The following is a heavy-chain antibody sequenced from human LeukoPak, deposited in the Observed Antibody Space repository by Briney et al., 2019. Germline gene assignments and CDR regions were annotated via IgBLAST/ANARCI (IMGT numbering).Heavy chain of an antibody. CDR1: GYTFTDYY. D-gene: IGHD3-16*02. CDR2: INPNSGGT. V-gene: IGHV1-2*02. Sequence: GASVKVSCKASGYTFTDYYMHWVRQAPGQGLEWMGWINPNSGGTDYAQKFQGRVTMTRDTSISTAYMELSRLRSDDTAVYYCARFGGVIVDAFDIWGQGTMVTVSS. CDR3: ARFGGVIVDAFDI. J-gene: IGHJ3*02.